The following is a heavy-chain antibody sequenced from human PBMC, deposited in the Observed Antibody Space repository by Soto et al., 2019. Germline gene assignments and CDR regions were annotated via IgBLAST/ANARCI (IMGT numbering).Heavy chain of an antibody. CDR1: GFTFSSYW. J-gene: IGHJ6*03. D-gene: IGHD3-10*01. CDR3: ARGPDLSGALHYNNSMDV. Sequence: EVQLVESGGGIVQPGGSLRLSCAASGFTFSSYWMHWVRQVPGKGLVWVSRINGDGSITNYAESVKGRFTVSRDNTKNTLYLQIHRLRVEDTALLYCARGPDLSGALHYNNSMDVWGKGTTVTVSS. V-gene: IGHV3-74*01. CDR2: INGDGSIT.